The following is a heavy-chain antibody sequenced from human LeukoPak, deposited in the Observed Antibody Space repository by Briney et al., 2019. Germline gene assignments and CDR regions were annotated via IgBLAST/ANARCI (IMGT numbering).Heavy chain of an antibody. Sequence: SETLSLTRAVYGGSFSGYYWSWIRQPPGKGLEWIGEINHSGSTNYNPSLKSRVTISVDTSKNQFSLKLSSVTAADTAVYYCARHVYYLDYWGQGTLVTVSS. D-gene: IGHD2-8*01. CDR3: ARHVYYLDY. V-gene: IGHV4-34*01. J-gene: IGHJ4*02. CDR2: INHSGST. CDR1: GGSFSGYY.